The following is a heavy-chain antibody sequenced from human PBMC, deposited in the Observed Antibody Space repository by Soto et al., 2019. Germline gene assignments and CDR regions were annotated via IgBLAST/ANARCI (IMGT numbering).Heavy chain of an antibody. CDR3: ARELAASPATGWYYGMDV. CDR1: GFSFSNYG. CDR2: ISYDGSNK. V-gene: IGHV3-30*03. J-gene: IGHJ6*02. D-gene: IGHD6-6*01. Sequence: RRLSCAAPGFSFSNYGMHWVRQAPGKWLEWVAVISYDGSNKFYADSVKGRFTISRDNSKNTLYLQMNSLRAEDTAVYYCARELAASPATGWYYGMDVWGQGTTVTVSS.